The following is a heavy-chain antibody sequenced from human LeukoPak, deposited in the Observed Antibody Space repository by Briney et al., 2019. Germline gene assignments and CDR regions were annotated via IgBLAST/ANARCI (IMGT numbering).Heavy chain of an antibody. CDR3: ALIAAAGPNWFDP. J-gene: IGHJ5*02. V-gene: IGHV3-23*01. D-gene: IGHD6-13*01. CDR2: ISGSGGTP. CDR1: GFTFSSYA. Sequence: GGSLRLSCAASGFTFSSYAMSWVRQAPGKGLEWVSGISGSGGTPYYAASVKGPFTISRENSQNPLYLQMNSLSAEDTAVYYCALIAAAGPNWFDPWGQGTLVTVSS.